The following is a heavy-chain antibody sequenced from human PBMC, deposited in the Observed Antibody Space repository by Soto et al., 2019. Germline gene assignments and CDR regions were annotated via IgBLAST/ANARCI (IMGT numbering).Heavy chain of an antibody. D-gene: IGHD3-16*01. CDR3: ARDGGYDAFDI. CDR1: GFSFSNYN. V-gene: IGHV3-21*01. Sequence: EVQLVESGGGLVKPGGSLRLSCAASGFSFSNYNMKWVRQAPGKGLEGVSYISRTSNNIYYVDSVKGRFTISRDNAKSSLSLQMNSLRAEDTAVYYCARDGGYDAFDIWGHGTMVTXSS. J-gene: IGHJ3*02. CDR2: ISRTSNNI.